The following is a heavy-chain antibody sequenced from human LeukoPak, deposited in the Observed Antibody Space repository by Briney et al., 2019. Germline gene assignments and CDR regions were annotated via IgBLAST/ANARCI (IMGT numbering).Heavy chain of an antibody. D-gene: IGHD2-2*02. CDR2: INHSGST. V-gene: IGHV4-34*01. CDR1: GGSFSGYY. Sequence: PSETPSLTCAVYGGSFSGYYWSWIRQPPGKGLEWIGEINHSGSTNYNPSLKRRVTISVDTSKNQFSLKLSSVTAADTAVYYCASQRKCSSTSCYKRFDYWGQGTLVTVSS. J-gene: IGHJ4*02. CDR3: ASQRKCSSTSCYKRFDY.